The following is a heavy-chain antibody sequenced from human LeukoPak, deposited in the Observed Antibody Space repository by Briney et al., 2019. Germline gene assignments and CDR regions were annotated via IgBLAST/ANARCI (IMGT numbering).Heavy chain of an antibody. CDR2: IRSAGGYR. J-gene: IGHJ6*03. V-gene: IGHV3-21*06. CDR1: GFTFSDYS. D-gene: IGHD2-2*01. Sequence: AGRSVRLSCGASGFTFSDYSMNWVRQAPGKGLAWVASIRSAGGYRYYADSVKGRFTISRDNAQNSLFLQMDSLRPEDTAVYFCATSGGFVLPNAITGNWYMDVWGRGTTVTVSS. CDR3: ATSGGFVLPNAITGNWYMDV.